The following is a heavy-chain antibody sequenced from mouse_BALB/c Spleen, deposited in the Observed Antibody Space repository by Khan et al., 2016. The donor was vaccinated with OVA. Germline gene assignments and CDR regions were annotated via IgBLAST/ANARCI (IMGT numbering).Heavy chain of an antibody. J-gene: IGHJ4*01. CDR1: GYTFTSYW. D-gene: IGHD1-1*01. CDR3: ARENYYGSSCYAMDD. V-gene: IGHV1S41*01. CDR2: IAPGSGST. Sequence: DLVKPGASVKLSCKASGYTFTSYWINWIKQRPGQGLEWIGRIAPGSGSTDYHEMFKGKATLTVNKSSSTVYIQPSSLSSEDSACYVCARENYYGSSCYAMDDWGQGISFTVAS.